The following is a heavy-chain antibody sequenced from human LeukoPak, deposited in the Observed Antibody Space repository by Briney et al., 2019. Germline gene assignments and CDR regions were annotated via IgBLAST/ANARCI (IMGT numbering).Heavy chain of an antibody. CDR2: INPRGST. CDR3: ARRRLGYYFDY. J-gene: IGHJ4*02. CDR1: GGSFSGYY. V-gene: IGHV4-34*01. Sequence: SETLSLSCGVYGGSFSGYYWCWIRQPPGKGLEWIGEINPRGSTNYNPSLKSRVTLSVDTSKNQFSLTLNSVTAADTAVYYCARRRLGYYFDYWGQGTLVTVSS. D-gene: IGHD5-24*01.